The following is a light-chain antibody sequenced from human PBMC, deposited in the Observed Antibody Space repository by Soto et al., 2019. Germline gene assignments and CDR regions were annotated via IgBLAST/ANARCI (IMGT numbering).Light chain of an antibody. CDR1: SSDVGAYNH. V-gene: IGLV2-14*01. CDR2: EVS. Sequence: QSALTQPASVSGSPGQSITISCTGTSSDVGAYNHVSWYQQHPGKAPKLMIYEVSSRPSGVSNRFSGSKSGNTASLTISGLQAEDEADYYCTSFTTSNTGVFGGGTKLTVL. J-gene: IGLJ3*02. CDR3: TSFTTSNTGV.